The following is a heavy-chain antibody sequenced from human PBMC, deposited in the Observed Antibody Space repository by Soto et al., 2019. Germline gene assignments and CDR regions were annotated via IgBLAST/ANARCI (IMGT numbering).Heavy chain of an antibody. CDR2: IIPIFGTA. D-gene: IGHD2-2*01. CDR1: GGTFSSYA. CDR3: ARAWDIVVVPAGFYYGMDV. J-gene: IGHJ6*02. Sequence: QVQLVQSGAEVKKPGSSVKVSCKASGGTFSSYAISWVRQAPGQGLEWMGGIIPIFGTANYAQKFQGRVTITADESTSTAYMELSSLRSEDTAVYYCARAWDIVVVPAGFYYGMDVWGQGTTVTVSS. V-gene: IGHV1-69*01.